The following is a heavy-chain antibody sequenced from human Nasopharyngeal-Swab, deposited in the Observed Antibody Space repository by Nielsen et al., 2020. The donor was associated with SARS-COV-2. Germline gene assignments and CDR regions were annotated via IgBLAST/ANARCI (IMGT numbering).Heavy chain of an antibody. J-gene: IGHJ4*02. V-gene: IGHV3-30-3*01. CDR3: ARDLSIAEASI. D-gene: IGHD6-13*01. CDR2: ISYDGSNK. Sequence: WIRQPPGKGLEWVAVISYDGSNKYYADSVKGRFTISRDNSKKTLYLQMNSLRAEDTAVYYCARDLSIAEASIWGQGTLVTVSS.